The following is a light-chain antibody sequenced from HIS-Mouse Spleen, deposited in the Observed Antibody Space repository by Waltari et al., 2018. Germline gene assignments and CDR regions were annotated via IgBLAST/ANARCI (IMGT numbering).Light chain of an antibody. J-gene: IGLJ1*01. Sequence: QSALTRPRSVSGSPGPSVTISCPGTSSDVGGYNYVSWYQQHPGKAPKLMIYDVSKRPSGVPDRFSGSKSGNTASLTISGLQAEDEADYYCCSYAGSYTYVFGTGTKVTVL. V-gene: IGLV2-11*01. CDR3: CSYAGSYTYV. CDR1: SSDVGGYNY. CDR2: DVS.